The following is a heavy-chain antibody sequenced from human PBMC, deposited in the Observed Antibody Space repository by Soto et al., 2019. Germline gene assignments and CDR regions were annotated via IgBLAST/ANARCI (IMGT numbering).Heavy chain of an antibody. CDR2: LYYGRSA. Sequence: SETLSLTCAVSGDSISSYYCMWIRQPPGKGLESIGYLYYGRSANYNPSLKSRVTLSVDTSNNQVSLKLSSVTAADTAVYYCARDVLVTAIRPGAFDIWGQGTMVTVSS. J-gene: IGHJ3*02. CDR3: ARDVLVTAIRPGAFDI. CDR1: GDSISSYY. V-gene: IGHV4-59*12. D-gene: IGHD2-21*02.